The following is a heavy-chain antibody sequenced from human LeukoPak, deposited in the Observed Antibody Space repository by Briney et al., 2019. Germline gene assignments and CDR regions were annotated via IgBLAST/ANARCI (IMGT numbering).Heavy chain of an antibody. Sequence: GGSLRLSCAASGFTFSSYAMSWVRQAPGKGLEWVSAISGSGGSTYYADSVKGRFTISRDNSKSTLYLQMNSLRVEDTAVYYCARDWATALDYWGQGTLVTVSS. CDR3: ARDWATALDY. CDR2: ISGSGGST. D-gene: IGHD3-16*01. V-gene: IGHV3-23*01. J-gene: IGHJ4*02. CDR1: GFTFSSYA.